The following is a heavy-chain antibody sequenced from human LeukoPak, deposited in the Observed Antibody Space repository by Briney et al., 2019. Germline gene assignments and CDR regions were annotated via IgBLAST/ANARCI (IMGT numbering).Heavy chain of an antibody. CDR2: ISSSSSTI. D-gene: IGHD5-24*01. V-gene: IGHV3-48*04. Sequence: GGSLGLSCAASGFTFSSYSMNWVRQAPGKGLEWVSYISSSSSTIYYADSVKGRFTISRDNAKNSLYLQMNSLRAEDTAVYYCARDVILVEIATKSTAFDIWGQGTMVTVSS. J-gene: IGHJ3*02. CDR1: GFTFSSYS. CDR3: ARDVILVEIATKSTAFDI.